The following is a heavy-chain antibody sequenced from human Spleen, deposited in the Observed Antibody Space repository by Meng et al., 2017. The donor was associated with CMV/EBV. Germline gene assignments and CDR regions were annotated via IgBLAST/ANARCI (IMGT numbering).Heavy chain of an antibody. V-gene: IGHV4-38-2*02. D-gene: IGHD2-15*01. CDR2: IYHTGTT. J-gene: IGHJ4*02. CDR3: ARMDELLTAHLFDY. CDR1: DYSISSGYY. Sequence: SETLSLTCTVSDYSISSGYYWGWIRQPPGKGLEWIGSIYHTGTTYYNPSLKSRVTISVDTSKNQFSLKLSSVTAADTAVYYCARMDELLTAHLFDYWGQGTLVTVSS.